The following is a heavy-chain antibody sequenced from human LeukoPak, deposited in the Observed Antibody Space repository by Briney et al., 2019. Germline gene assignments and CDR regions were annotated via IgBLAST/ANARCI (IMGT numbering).Heavy chain of an antibody. J-gene: IGHJ4*02. CDR1: GYTLTDYY. D-gene: IGHD5-12*01. V-gene: IGHV1-2*02. CDR3: ARDWFVDSGDDPFPFDY. CDR2: INPNSGGT. Sequence: GASVKVSCKASGYTLTDYYIHWVRQAPGQGLEWMGWINPNSGGTNYAQKFQGRVTMTRDTSISTAYMELSRLTSDDTAIYYCARDWFVDSGDDPFPFDYWGQGTLVSVSS.